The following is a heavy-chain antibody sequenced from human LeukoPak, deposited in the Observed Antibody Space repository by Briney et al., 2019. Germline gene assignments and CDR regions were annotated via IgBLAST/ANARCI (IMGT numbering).Heavy chain of an antibody. V-gene: IGHV4-59*01. J-gene: IGHJ4*02. CDR1: GGSISGYY. CDR2: IYYSGST. D-gene: IGHD6-19*01. Sequence: SETLSLTCTVSGGSISGYYWTWIRQPPGKGLEWIGYIYYSGSTKYNPSLTSRVTISLDTSENQFSLVLSSVTAADTAVYYCARSVAVPGTEIDLWGQGTLVTASS. CDR3: ARSVAVPGTEIDL.